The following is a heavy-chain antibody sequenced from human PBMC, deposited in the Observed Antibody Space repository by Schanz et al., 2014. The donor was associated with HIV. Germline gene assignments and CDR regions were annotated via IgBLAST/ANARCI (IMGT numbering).Heavy chain of an antibody. CDR2: INPYDGST. CDR3: ARGDILTGLYPYYFDA. D-gene: IGHD3-9*01. V-gene: IGHV1-46*01. CDR1: GYTFTSQY. Sequence: QVQLVQSGAEVKKPGASVKVSCKASGYTFTSQYMHWVRQAPGQGLEWMGLINPYDGSTSNAQKFHARATINRDTSPSTVYMQLSSLTSAATAVYYCARGDILTGLYPYYFDAWGQGTLVTVSS. J-gene: IGHJ4*02.